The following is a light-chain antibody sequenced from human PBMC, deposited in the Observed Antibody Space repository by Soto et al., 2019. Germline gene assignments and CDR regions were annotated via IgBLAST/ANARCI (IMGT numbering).Light chain of an antibody. Sequence: ENVLTQSPGTLSLSPGERATLSCRASQSISSSSLAWYQQEPGRAPRPLIYHTSSRATGIPDRFSGSGSGTDFTLTISRLEPEDFAVYYCQQYDSSPRTFGQGTKVDIK. V-gene: IGKV3-20*01. CDR3: QQYDSSPRT. J-gene: IGKJ1*01. CDR1: QSISSSS. CDR2: HTS.